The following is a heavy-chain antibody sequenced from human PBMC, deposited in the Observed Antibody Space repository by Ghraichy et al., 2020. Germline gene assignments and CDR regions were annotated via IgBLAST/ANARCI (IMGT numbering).Heavy chain of an antibody. V-gene: IGHV4-4*07. CDR1: GGSISSYY. D-gene: IGHD3-3*01. J-gene: IGHJ5*02. Sequence: SETLSLTCTVSGGSISSYYWSWIRQPAGKGLEWIGRIYTSGSTNYNPSLKSRVTMSVDTSKNQFSLKLSSVTAADTAVYYCARDTPITIFGVVMPANWFDPWGQGTLVTVSS. CDR2: IYTSGST. CDR3: ARDTPITIFGVVMPANWFDP.